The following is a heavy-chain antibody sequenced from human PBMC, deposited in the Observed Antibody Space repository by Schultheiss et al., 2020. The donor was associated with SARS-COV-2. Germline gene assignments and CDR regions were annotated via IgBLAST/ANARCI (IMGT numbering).Heavy chain of an antibody. CDR3: ARDGETIRYYYYMDV. D-gene: IGHD7-27*01. CDR1: GGSISSYY. V-gene: IGHV4-59*01. Sequence: SETLSLTCTVSGGSISSYYWSWIRQPPGKGLEWIGYIYYSGSTNYNPSLKSRVTISVDTSKNQFSLKLSSVTAADTAVYYCARDGETIRYYYYMDVWGKGTTVTVSS. J-gene: IGHJ6*03. CDR2: IYYSGST.